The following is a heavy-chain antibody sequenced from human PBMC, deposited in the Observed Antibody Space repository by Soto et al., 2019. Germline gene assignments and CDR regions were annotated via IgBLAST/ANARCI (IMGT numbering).Heavy chain of an antibody. CDR1: GGSFSGYY. J-gene: IGHJ5*02. CDR3: ARLSGYWARGFDP. D-gene: IGHD3-22*01. CDR2: INHSGST. V-gene: IGHV4-34*01. Sequence: SETLSLTCAVYGGSFSGYYWSWIRQPPGKGLEWIGEINHSGSTNYNPSLKSRVTISVDTSKNQFSLKLSSVTAADTAVYYCARLSGYWARGFDPWGQGTLVTVSS.